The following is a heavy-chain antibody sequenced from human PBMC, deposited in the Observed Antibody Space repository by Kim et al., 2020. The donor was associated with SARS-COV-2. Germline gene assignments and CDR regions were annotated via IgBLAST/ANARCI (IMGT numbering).Heavy chain of an antibody. V-gene: IGHV1-2*06. CDR2: INPNSGGT. J-gene: IGHJ6*02. CDR3: ARLWFGSSMDV. Sequence: ASVKVSCKASGYTFTGYYMHWVRQAPGQGLEWMGRINPNSGGTNYALKFQGRVTMTRDTSISTAYMELSRLRSDDTAVYYCARLWFGSSMDVWGQGTTVTVSS. CDR1: GYTFTGYY. D-gene: IGHD3-10*01.